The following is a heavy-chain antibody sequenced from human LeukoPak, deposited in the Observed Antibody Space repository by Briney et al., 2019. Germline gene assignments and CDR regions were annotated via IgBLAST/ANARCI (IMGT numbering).Heavy chain of an antibody. CDR3: ARDSSSVYYYYGMDV. CDR1: GFAFSIYA. J-gene: IGHJ6*02. V-gene: IGHV3-30-3*01. Sequence: HPGGSLRLSCAASGFAFSIYAMHWVRQAPGKGLEWVAVISYDGSNKYYADSVKGRFTISRDNSKNTLYLQMNSLRAEDTAVYYCARDSSSVYYYYGMDVWGQGTTVTVSS. CDR2: ISYDGSNK. D-gene: IGHD6-6*01.